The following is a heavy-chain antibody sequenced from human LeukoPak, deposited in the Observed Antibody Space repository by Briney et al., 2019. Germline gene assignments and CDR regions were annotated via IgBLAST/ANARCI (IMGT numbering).Heavy chain of an antibody. CDR2: IHVNT. CDR3: ARAPRCNTESCNSWFDP. Sequence: GASVKVSCKASGNSYNTYGTSRLRQARGQGLERMGLIHVNTKYARKFQGRVTMTTDTSTSTAYMELRSLRSDDTAVYFCARAPRCNTESCNSWFDPWGQGTLVTVSS. V-gene: IGHV1-18*01. CDR1: GNSYNTYG. J-gene: IGHJ5*02. D-gene: IGHD2/OR15-2a*01.